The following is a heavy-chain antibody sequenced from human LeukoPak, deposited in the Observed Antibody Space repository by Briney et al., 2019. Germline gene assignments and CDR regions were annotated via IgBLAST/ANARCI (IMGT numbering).Heavy chain of an antibody. CDR2: INAGNGNT. J-gene: IGHJ5*02. CDR3: ARDLFLPNWFDP. V-gene: IGHV1-3*01. D-gene: IGHD2/OR15-2a*01. Sequence: ASVKVSCEASGYTFTSYAMHWVRQAPGQRLEWMGWINAGNGNTKYSQKFQGRVTITRDTSASTAYMELSSLRSEDTAVYYCARDLFLPNWFDPWGQGTLVTVSS. CDR1: GYTFTSYA.